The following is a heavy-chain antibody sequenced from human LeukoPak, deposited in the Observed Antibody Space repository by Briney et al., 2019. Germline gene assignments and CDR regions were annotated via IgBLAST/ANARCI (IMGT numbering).Heavy chain of an antibody. V-gene: IGHV1-2*02. J-gene: IGHJ6*02. D-gene: IGHD1-26*01. CDR1: GYTFTGYY. CDR2: INPNSGGT. Sequence: ASVKVSCKASGYTFTGYYMHWVRQAPGQGLEWMGWINPNSGGTNYAQKFQGRVTMTRDTSISTAYMELSRLRSDDTAVYYCARDQSYSGNGMDVWGQGTTVTVSS. CDR3: ARDQSYSGNGMDV.